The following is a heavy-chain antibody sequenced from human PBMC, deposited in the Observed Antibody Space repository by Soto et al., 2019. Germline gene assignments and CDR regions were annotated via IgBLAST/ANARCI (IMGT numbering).Heavy chain of an antibody. D-gene: IGHD6-13*01. V-gene: IGHV5-10-1*04. Sequence: GESLKNSCKGSGYNFTSHWISWVRQMPGKGLEWMGKIDPSDSYTNYSPSFQGQVTISADKSISTAYLQWSSLKASDTAMYYCARQRGAAAGTYNWFDPWGQGTLVTVSS. CDR2: IDPSDSYT. CDR1: GYNFTSHW. J-gene: IGHJ5*02. CDR3: ARQRGAAAGTYNWFDP.